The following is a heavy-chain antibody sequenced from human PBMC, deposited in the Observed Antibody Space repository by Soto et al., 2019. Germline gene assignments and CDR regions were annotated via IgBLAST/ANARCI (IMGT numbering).Heavy chain of an antibody. Sequence: KTSETLSFTCSVSGGSVNTINYCSWVRQSPGKGLEWIGSISKSGTTNYNPSLKSRVDISMDRSRNQFSLQLTSVTAADTAVYYCATGYCHSTSCYRDYFDPWGQGTLVTVSS. CDR3: ATGYCHSTSCYRDYFDP. CDR1: GGSVNTINY. V-gene: IGHV4-4*02. D-gene: IGHD2-2*01. J-gene: IGHJ5*02. CDR2: ISKSGTT.